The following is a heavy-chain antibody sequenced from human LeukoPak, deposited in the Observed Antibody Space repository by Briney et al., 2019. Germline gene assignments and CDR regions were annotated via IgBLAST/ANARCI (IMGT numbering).Heavy chain of an antibody. D-gene: IGHD2-2*01. V-gene: IGHV4-4*07. Sequence: SETLSLTCTVSGGSISRSYWSWMRQPAGKGPEWIGRIYGSGTITYNPSLESRVTMSVDTSKNQFSLRLSSVTAADTAVYYCARGRRVPAAIYYYYYYMDVWGKGTTVTISS. CDR2: IYGSGTI. J-gene: IGHJ6*03. CDR3: ARGRRVPAAIYYYYYYMDV. CDR1: GGSISRSY.